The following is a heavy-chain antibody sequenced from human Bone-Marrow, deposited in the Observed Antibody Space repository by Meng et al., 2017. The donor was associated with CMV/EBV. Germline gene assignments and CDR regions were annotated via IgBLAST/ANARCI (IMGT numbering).Heavy chain of an antibody. D-gene: IGHD6-13*01. Sequence: GGSLRLSCAASGFTFSSYSMNWVRQAPGKGLEWVSSISSSSSYIYYADSVKGRFTISRDNAKNSLYLQMNSLRAEDTAVYYCARDRIAADGTLMGSMDVWGQGTTVTVSS. J-gene: IGHJ6*02. V-gene: IGHV3-21*01. CDR2: ISSSSSYI. CDR3: ARDRIAADGTLMGSMDV. CDR1: GFTFSSYS.